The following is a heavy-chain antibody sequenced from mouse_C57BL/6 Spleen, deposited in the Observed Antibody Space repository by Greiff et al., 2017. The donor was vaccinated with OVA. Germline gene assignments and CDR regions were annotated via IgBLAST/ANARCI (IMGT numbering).Heavy chain of an antibody. CDR1: GYSITSGYY. CDR3: ARGGYDGVYYAMDY. CDR2: ISYDGSN. Sequence: VQLQQSGPGLVKPSQSLSLTCSVTGYSITSGYYWNWIRQFPGNKLEWMGYISYDGSNNYNPSLKNRISITRDTSKNQFFLKLNSVTTEDTATYYCARGGYDGVYYAMDYWGQGTSVTVSS. V-gene: IGHV3-6*01. J-gene: IGHJ4*01. D-gene: IGHD2-2*01.